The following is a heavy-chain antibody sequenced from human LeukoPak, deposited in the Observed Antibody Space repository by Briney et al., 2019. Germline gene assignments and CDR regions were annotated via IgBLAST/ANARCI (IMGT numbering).Heavy chain of an antibody. D-gene: IGHD1-1*01. V-gene: IGHV3-23*01. CDR1: GFTFNNFG. CDR3: ARDQGTSTTAPKRKGRFDP. Sequence: GGSLRLSCAASGFTFNNFGMTWVRQAPGKGLEWLSTISGSGNTIYYEDSVKGRFTISRDNSKNTLYLQMNSLRDEDTAVYYCARDQGTSTTAPKRKGRFDPWGQGTLVTVSS. J-gene: IGHJ5*02. CDR2: ISGSGNTI.